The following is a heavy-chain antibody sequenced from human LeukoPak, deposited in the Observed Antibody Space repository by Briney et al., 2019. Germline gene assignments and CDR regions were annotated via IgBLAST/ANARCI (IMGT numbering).Heavy chain of an antibody. Sequence: PGGSLRLSCAASGFTFSSYAMSWVRQAPGKGLEWVSAISGSGGSTYYADSVKGRFTISRDNSKNTLYLQMNSLRAEDTAVYYCAKEGAYFGSGSYIGHYMDVWGKGTTVTVSS. CDR3: AKEGAYFGSGSYIGHYMDV. CDR1: GFTFSSYA. V-gene: IGHV3-23*01. D-gene: IGHD3-10*01. J-gene: IGHJ6*03. CDR2: ISGSGGST.